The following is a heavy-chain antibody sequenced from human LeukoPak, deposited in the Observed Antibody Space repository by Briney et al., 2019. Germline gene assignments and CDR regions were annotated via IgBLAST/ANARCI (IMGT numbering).Heavy chain of an antibody. CDR1: GFTSSDHY. CDR3: GVGASIANYYSYMDV. V-gene: IGHV3-72*01. J-gene: IGHJ6*03. D-gene: IGHD1-26*01. Sequence: GGSLRLSCAASGFTSSDHYMDWVRQAPGKGLEWIGRSKNKANSYSTEYAASVKGRFTISRDESENSLYLQMNGLKTEDTAVYYCGVGASIANYYSYMDVWGKGTTVTVSS. CDR2: SKNKANSYST.